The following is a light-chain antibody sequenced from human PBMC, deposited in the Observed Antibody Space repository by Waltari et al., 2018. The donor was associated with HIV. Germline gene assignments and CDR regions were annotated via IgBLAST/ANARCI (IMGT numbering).Light chain of an antibody. CDR3: SSSTGSSTVV. J-gene: IGLJ2*01. CDR1: SHDVGGSTP. CDR2: DIS. Sequence: QSALTQPASVSGSHGQSITLSRTGTSHDVGGSTPFSWYQQHPGQVPKLMIYDISKRPSGVSNRFSGSKSGNTASLTISGLQAEDEADYYCSSSTGSSTVVFGGGTKLTVL. V-gene: IGLV2-14*01.